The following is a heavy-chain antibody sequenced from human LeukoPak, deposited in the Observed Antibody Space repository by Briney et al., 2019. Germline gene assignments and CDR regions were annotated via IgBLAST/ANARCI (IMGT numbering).Heavy chain of an antibody. CDR2: IKLDGSEK. Sequence: GGSLRLSCAASGFTFSNYWMSRVRQAPGKGLGWVANIKLDGSEKYYVDSVKGRFTISRDNAKNSLYLQMNGLRTEDTAVYYCSRGNDYGDPYPNDFWGQGTLVTVSA. V-gene: IGHV3-7*03. J-gene: IGHJ4*02. CDR1: GFTFSNYW. CDR3: SRGNDYGDPYPNDF. D-gene: IGHD4-17*01.